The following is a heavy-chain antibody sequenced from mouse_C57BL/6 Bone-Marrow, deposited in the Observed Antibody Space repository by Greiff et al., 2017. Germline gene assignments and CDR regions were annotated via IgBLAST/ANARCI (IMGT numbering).Heavy chain of an antibody. D-gene: IGHD2-13*01. CDR3: GRWGEPEFYYAMGY. CDR2: IDPSDSYT. J-gene: IGHJ4*01. V-gene: IGHV1-69*01. CDR1: GYTFTSYW. Sequence: VQLQQSGAELVMPGASVKLSCKASGYTFTSYWMHWVKQRPGQGLEWIGEIDPSDSYTNYNQKFKGKSTLTVDKSSSTAYMQLSSLTSEDSAVYYCGRWGEPEFYYAMGYWGQGTSVTVSS.